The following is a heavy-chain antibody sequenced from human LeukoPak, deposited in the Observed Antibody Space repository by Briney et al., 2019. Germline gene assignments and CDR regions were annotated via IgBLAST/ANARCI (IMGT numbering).Heavy chain of an antibody. CDR1: GFTFRNYA. CDR2: IYHSEST. CDR3: ARDRLSLGAFDI. V-gene: IGHV4-38-2*02. J-gene: IGHJ3*02. D-gene: IGHD7-27*01. Sequence: GSLRLSCAASGFTFRNYAMNWVRQPPGKGLEWIGSIYHSESTYYNPSLKSRVTISLDTSKNQFSLRLSSLTAADTAVYYCARDRLSLGAFDIWGQGTMVTVSS.